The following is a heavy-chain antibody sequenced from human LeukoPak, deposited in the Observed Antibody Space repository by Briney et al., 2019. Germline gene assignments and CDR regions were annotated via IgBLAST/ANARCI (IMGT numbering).Heavy chain of an antibody. CDR1: GFTFGAYA. CDR2: IRSKAYGGRT. V-gene: IGHV3-49*03. J-gene: IGHJ4*02. Sequence: PGGSLRLSCTASGFTFGAYAMSWFRQAPGKGLEWVGFIRSKAYGGRTEYAASVKGRFTISRDDSKSIAYLQMNSLKTEDTAVYYCTRGGWFGELGDFDYWGQGTLVTVS. D-gene: IGHD3-10*01. CDR3: TRGGWFGELGDFDY.